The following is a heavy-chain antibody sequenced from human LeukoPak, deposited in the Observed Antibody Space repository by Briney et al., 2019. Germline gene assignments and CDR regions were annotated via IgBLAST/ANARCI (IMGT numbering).Heavy chain of an antibody. D-gene: IGHD3-22*01. V-gene: IGHV4-39*02. CDR3: AREHAYYYDSSGTALTAEIKYYFDY. CDR2: IYYSGST. Sequence: PSETLSLTCTVSGGSISSSSYYWGWIRQPPGKGLEWIGSIYYSGSTYYNPSLKSRVTISVDTSKNQFSLKLSSVTAADTAVYYCAREHAYYYDSSGTALTAEIKYYFDYWGQGTLVTVSS. CDR1: GGSISSSSYY. J-gene: IGHJ4*02.